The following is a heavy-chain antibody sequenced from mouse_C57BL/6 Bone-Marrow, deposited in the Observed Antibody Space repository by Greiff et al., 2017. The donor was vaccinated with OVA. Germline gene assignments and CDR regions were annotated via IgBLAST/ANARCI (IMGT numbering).Heavy chain of an antibody. CDR3: ARDYGSSCTRFAY. CDR1: GFTFSSYA. J-gene: IGHJ3*01. D-gene: IGHD1-1*01. V-gene: IGHV5-4*01. CDR2: ISDGGSYT. Sequence: EVKLMESGGGLVKPGGSLKLSCAASGFTFSSYAMSWVRQTPEKRLEWVATISDGGSYTYYPDNVKGRFTISRDNAKNNLYLQMSHLKSEDTAMYYCARDYGSSCTRFAYWGQGTLVTVSA.